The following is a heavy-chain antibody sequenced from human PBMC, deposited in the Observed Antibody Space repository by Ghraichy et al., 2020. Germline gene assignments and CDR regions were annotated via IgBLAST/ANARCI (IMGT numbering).Heavy chain of an antibody. J-gene: IGHJ4*02. CDR1: GFSLSTSGMR. CDR2: IDWDDDK. Sequence: SGPTLVKPTQTLTLTCTFSGFSLSTSGMRVSWIRQPPGKVLEWLARIDWDDDKFYSTSLKTRLTISKDTSKNQVVLTMTNMDPVDTATYYCARTGVAVAGTPWDYWGQGTLVTVSS. CDR3: ARTGVAVAGTPWDY. V-gene: IGHV2-70*04. D-gene: IGHD6-19*01.